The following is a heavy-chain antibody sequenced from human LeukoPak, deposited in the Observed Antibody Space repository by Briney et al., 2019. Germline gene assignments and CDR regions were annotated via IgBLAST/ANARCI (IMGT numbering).Heavy chain of an antibody. J-gene: IGHJ4*02. CDR1: GGTFISYA. D-gene: IGHD3-16*02. CDR2: IIPIFGTA. CDR3: ARWTFGRVIVTQRDYFDY. Sequence: ASVKVSCKASGGTFISYAISWVRQAPGQGLEWMGGIIPIFGTANYAQKFQGRVTITADESTSTAYMELSSLRSEDTAVYYCARWTFGRVIVTQRDYFDYWGQGTLVTVSS. V-gene: IGHV1-69*13.